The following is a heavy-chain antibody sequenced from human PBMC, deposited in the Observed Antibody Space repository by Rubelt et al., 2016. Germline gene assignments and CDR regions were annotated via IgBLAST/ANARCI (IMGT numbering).Heavy chain of an antibody. CDR2: IRTYNGNT. J-gene: IGHJ5*02. D-gene: IGHD2-2*01. CDR3: ARGYCSSANCLFNWFDP. V-gene: IGHV1-18*01. Sequence: QVQLVQSGAEVKKPGASVKVSCKASGYTFTTYGISWVRQAPGQGLEWMGWIRTYNGNTNYAQKHKGRVTMTTDTSTSTAYMELRSLRSDDTAMYFCARGYCSSANCLFNWFDPWGQGTLVTVSS. CDR1: GYTFTTYG.